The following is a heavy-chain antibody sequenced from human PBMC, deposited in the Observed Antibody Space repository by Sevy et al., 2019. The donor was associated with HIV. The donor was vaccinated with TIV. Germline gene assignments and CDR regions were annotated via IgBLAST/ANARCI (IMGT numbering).Heavy chain of an antibody. CDR2: FDPEDDET. D-gene: IGHD3-22*01. V-gene: IGHV1-24*01. CDR3: ATTKDYYETSGYPVDY. J-gene: IGHJ4*02. Sequence: ASVKVSCKVSGYTLTEFAMHWVRQAPGKRLEWMGTFDPEDDETMYAQKFQGRLTLTEDTSTDTAYMELSSLGSENTAVYYCATTKDYYETSGYPVDYWGQGTLVTVSS. CDR1: GYTLTEFA.